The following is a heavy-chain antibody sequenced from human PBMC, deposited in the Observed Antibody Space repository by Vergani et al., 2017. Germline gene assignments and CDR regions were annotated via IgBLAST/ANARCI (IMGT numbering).Heavy chain of an antibody. Sequence: QLQLQESGPGLVKPSETLSLTCTVSGGSISSSSYYWGWIRQPPGKGLEWIGSIYYSGSTYYNPSLKSRVTISVDTSKNQFSLKLSSVTAADTAVYYCARQENYYDSSGYGHYGMDVWGQGTTVTVSS. CDR2: IYYSGST. D-gene: IGHD3-22*01. J-gene: IGHJ6*02. CDR3: ARQENYYDSSGYGHYGMDV. CDR1: GGSISSSSYY. V-gene: IGHV4-39*01.